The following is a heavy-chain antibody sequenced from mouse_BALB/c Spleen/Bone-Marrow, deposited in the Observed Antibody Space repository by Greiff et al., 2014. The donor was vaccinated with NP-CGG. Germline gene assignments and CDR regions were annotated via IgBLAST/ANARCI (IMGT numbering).Heavy chain of an antibody. CDR1: GFNIKDTY. D-gene: IGHD1-2*01. CDR2: IDPANGNT. V-gene: IGHV14-3*02. Sequence: EVMLVESGAELVKPGASVKLSCTASGFNIKDTYMHWVKQRPEQGLEWIGRIDPANGNTKYDPKFQGKATITADTSSNTAYLQLSSLTSEDTAVYYCARYLYGYAVTFDYWGQGTTLTVSS. CDR3: ARYLYGYAVTFDY. J-gene: IGHJ2*01.